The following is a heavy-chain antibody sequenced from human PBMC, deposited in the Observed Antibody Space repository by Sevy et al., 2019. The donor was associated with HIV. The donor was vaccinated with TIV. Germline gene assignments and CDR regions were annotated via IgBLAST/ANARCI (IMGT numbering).Heavy chain of an antibody. CDR2: ISYDGNNK. CDR1: GFTFSTYA. CDR3: AREGDSRGYYPAPDAFDI. Sequence: GESLKISCAASGFTFSTYAMHWVRQAPGKGLEWVAVISYDGNNKYYADSVKGRFTVSRDNSKNTLYLQLNSLRPEDTAVFYCAREGDSRGYYPAPDAFDIWGQGTMVTVSS. J-gene: IGHJ3*02. V-gene: IGHV3-30-3*01. D-gene: IGHD3-22*01.